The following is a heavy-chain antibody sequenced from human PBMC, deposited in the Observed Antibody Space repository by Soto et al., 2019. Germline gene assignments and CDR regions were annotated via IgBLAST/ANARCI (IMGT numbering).Heavy chain of an antibody. CDR2: INSGGGNT. CDR1: GYTFTGYY. J-gene: IGHJ4*02. CDR3: AGGNCGGECYFDF. Sequence: QVQLVQSGAEVKKPGASVKISCKASGYTFTGYYIYWVRQAPGQGLEFMGAINSGGGNTDYAQKFQGRVTVTRDTSTSTVYMELTGLGFDDAAVYYWAGGNCGGECYFDFWGQGTLVTVSS. D-gene: IGHD2-21*01. V-gene: IGHV1-46*01.